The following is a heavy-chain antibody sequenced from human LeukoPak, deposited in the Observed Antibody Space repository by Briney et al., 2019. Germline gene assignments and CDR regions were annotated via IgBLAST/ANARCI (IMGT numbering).Heavy chain of an antibody. CDR3: AKGRRDAYNFDFDY. CDR2: ISGGGGST. D-gene: IGHD5-24*01. J-gene: IGHJ4*02. Sequence: GGSLRLSSAASGFTFSDYAMNWVRQAPGKGLEWVSTISGGGGSTYYADSVKGRFTISRDNSKNTLYLQMNSLRAEDTAVYYCAKGRRDAYNFDFDYWGQGTLVTVSS. V-gene: IGHV3-23*01. CDR1: GFTFSDYA.